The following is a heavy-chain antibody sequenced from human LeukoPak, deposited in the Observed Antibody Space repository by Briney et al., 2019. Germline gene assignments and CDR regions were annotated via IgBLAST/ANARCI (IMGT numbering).Heavy chain of an antibody. J-gene: IGHJ4*02. CDR3: ARGTTTFDY. Sequence: GASVKVSCKASGYTFTNYGISWVRQAPGQGLEWVGWISAYNRKTNYAQKLQGRVTMTIDTSTTTAYMELRSLRSDDTAVYYCARGTTTFDYWGQGTLVTVSS. CDR2: ISAYNRKT. D-gene: IGHD1-7*01. V-gene: IGHV1-18*01. CDR1: GYTFTNYG.